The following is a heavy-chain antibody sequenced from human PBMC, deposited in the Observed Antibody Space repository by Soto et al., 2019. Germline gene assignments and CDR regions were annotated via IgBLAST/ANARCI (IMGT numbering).Heavy chain of an antibody. V-gene: IGHV3-23*01. D-gene: IGHD3-10*01. CDR1: GFTLSTYA. CDR2: ITGSGGST. J-gene: IGHJ3*02. Sequence: EVQLLESGGGLVQPGGSLRLSCVASGFTLSTYAMSWVRQAPGKGLEWVSGITGSGGSTYYADSVKGRFTISRDNSKSKVSLHKNRPRGEDTAVYFWVKPPGNPSGAFDILGQGTIVTVSS. CDR3: VKPPGNPSGAFDI.